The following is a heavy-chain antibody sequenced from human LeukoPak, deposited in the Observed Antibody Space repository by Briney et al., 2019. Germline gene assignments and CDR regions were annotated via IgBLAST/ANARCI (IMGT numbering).Heavy chain of an antibody. CDR3: ARGKVDGSGSYYFA. D-gene: IGHD3-10*01. CDR1: GYTFTNYY. Sequence: AAVKVSCKASGYTFTNYYMHWVRQAPVQGLEWMGWINPNSGGTNYAQKFQGRVTMTRDTSISTAYMELSRLRSDDTAVYYCARGKVDGSGSYYFAWGQGTLVTVSS. V-gene: IGHV1-2*02. J-gene: IGHJ5*02. CDR2: INPNSGGT.